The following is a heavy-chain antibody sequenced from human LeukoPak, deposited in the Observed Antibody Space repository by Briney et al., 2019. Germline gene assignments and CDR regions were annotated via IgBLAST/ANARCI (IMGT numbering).Heavy chain of an antibody. CDR1: GFTFSSYA. CDR3: AKVKVTMVRGVIYYFDY. CDR2: ISGSGGST. Sequence: GGSLRLSCAASGFTFSSYAMSWVRQAPGKGLEWVSAISGSGGSTYYADSVKGRFTISRDNSKNTLYLQMNSLRAEDTAAYYCAKVKVTMVRGVIYYFDYWGQGTLVTVSS. V-gene: IGHV3-23*01. D-gene: IGHD3-10*01. J-gene: IGHJ4*02.